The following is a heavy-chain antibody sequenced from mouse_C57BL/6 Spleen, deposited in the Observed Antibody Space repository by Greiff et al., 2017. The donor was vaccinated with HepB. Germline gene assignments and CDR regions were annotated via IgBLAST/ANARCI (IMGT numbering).Heavy chain of an antibody. Sequence: VQLQQSGAELVKPGASVKLSCKASGYTFTSYWMHWVKQRPGQGLEWIGMIHPNSGSTNYNEKFKSKATLTVDKSSSTAYMQLSSLTSEDSAVYYCARSRGITTGVNYFDYWGQGTTLTVSS. D-gene: IGHD1-1*01. V-gene: IGHV1-64*01. CDR1: GYTFTSYW. J-gene: IGHJ2*01. CDR2: IHPNSGST. CDR3: ARSRGITTGVNYFDY.